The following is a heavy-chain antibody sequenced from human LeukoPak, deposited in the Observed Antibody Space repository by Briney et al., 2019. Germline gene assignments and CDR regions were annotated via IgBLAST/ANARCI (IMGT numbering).Heavy chain of an antibody. CDR3: ARRRRWSYTDY. Sequence: KTSETLSLTCSVSGGSISNYYWSWIRQPPGKGLEWIGYIYYRGSTNYNPSLKSRVTISLDTSKNQFSLKLSSVTAADTAVFYCARRRRWSYTDYWGQGTLVTVSS. D-gene: IGHD1-26*01. J-gene: IGHJ4*02. V-gene: IGHV4-59*08. CDR2: IYYRGST. CDR1: GGSISNYY.